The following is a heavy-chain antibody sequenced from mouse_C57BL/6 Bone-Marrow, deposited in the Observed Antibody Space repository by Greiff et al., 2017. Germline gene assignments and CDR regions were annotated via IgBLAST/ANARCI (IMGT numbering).Heavy chain of an antibody. CDR2: IYPGGGYT. J-gene: IGHJ4*01. CDR3: ARSRDDAMDY. Sequence: VKLMESGAELVRPGTSVKMSCKASGYTFTTYWLGWAQQRPGHGLEWLGDIYPGGGYTNYNEKFKGKATLTADKSSSTAYMQFSSLTSEDSAIYYCARSRDDAMDYWGQGTSVTVSS. CDR1: GYTFTTYW. V-gene: IGHV1-63*01. D-gene: IGHD3-3*01.